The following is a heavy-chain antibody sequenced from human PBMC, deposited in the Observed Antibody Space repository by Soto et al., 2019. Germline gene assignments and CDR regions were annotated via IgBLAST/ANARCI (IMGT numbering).Heavy chain of an antibody. CDR1: GFTFSSYS. V-gene: IGHV3-48*01. Sequence: GGSLRLSCAASGFTFSSYSMNWVRQAPGKGLEWVSYISSSSSTIYYADSVKGRFTISRDNAKNSLYLQMNSLRAEDTAVYYCARDEGKYRLNGFDIWGQGTMVTVSS. CDR3: ARDEGKYRLNGFDI. J-gene: IGHJ3*02. D-gene: IGHD3-16*02. CDR2: ISSSSSTI.